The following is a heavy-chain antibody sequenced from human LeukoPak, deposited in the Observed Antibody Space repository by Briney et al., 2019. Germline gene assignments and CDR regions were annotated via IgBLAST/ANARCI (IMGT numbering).Heavy chain of an antibody. J-gene: IGHJ4*02. CDR3: AVSWLLRGFDF. CDR1: GGFFSAYY. D-gene: IGHD3-22*01. V-gene: IGHV4-34*01. Sequence: SETLSLTCAVSGGFFSAYYWSWVRQPPGKGLEWIGETSQSGSTTYIPSLKSRVNISLDMSNNQFSLKLTSVTAADTAVYYCAVSWLLRGFDFWGQGILVTVSS. CDR2: TSQSGST.